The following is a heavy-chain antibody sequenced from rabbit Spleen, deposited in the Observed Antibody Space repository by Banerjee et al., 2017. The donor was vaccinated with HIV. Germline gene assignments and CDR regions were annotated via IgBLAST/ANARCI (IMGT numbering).Heavy chain of an antibody. Sequence: QSLEESGGDLVKPGASLTLTCIASGVSFSGSSYMCWVRQAPGKGLEWIACIDAGSSGFTYFASWATGRFTISKTSSTTVTLQMTSLTAADTATYFCARDTSSSFSSYGMDRWGPGTLVTVS. J-gene: IGHJ6*01. CDR2: IDAGSSGFT. V-gene: IGHV1S40*01. D-gene: IGHD1-1*01. CDR1: GVSFSGSSY. CDR3: ARDTSSSFSSYGMDR.